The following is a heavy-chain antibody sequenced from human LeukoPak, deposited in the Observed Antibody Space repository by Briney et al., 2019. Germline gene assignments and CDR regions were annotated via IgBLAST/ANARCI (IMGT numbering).Heavy chain of an antibody. D-gene: IGHD3-22*01. CDR3: ASLYDSSGYQNPFDY. V-gene: IGHV1-69*13. CDR1: GYTFTGYY. J-gene: IGHJ4*02. Sequence: SVKVSCKASGYTFTGYYMHWVRQAPGQGLEWMGGIIPIFGTANYAQKFQGRVTITADESTSTAYMELSSLRSEDTAVYYCASLYDSSGYQNPFDYWGQGTLVTVSS. CDR2: IIPIFGTA.